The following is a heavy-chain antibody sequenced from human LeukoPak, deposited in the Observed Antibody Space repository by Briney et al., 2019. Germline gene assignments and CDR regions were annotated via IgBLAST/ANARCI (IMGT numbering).Heavy chain of an antibody. CDR2: INPNSGGT. CDR1: GYTFTVYY. V-gene: IGHV1-2*04. CDR3: ARSEYYYYGSGNPFDY. Sequence: ASVNVSCKASGYTFTVYYMHWVRQAPGQGLEWMGWINPNSGGTNYAQKFQGWVTMTRDTSISTAYMELSRLRSDDTAVYYCARSEYYYYGSGNPFDYWGQGTLVTVSS. J-gene: IGHJ4*02. D-gene: IGHD3-10*01.